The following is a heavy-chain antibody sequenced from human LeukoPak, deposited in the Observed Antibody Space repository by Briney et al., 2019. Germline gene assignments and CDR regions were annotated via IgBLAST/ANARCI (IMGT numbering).Heavy chain of an antibody. CDR1: GFTFSSYE. CDR2: ISSSGSTI. V-gene: IGHV3-48*03. Sequence: PGGSLRLSCAASGFTFSSYEMNWVRQAPGKGLEWVSYISSSGSTIYYADSVKGRFTISRDNAKNSLYLQMNSLRAEDTAVYYCARTPRRQYSYGEYYFDYWGQGTLVTVSS. CDR3: ARTPRRQYSYGEYYFDY. J-gene: IGHJ4*02. D-gene: IGHD5-18*01.